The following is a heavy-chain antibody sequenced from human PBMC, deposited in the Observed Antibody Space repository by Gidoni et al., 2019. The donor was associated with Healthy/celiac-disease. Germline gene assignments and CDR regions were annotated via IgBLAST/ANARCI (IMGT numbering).Heavy chain of an antibody. V-gene: IGHV4-61*02. CDR1: GGSISSGSYY. CDR3: ARGGGGYYYYYMDV. Sequence: QVQLQESGPGLVKPSQTLSLTCTVSGGSISSGSYYWSWIRQPAGKGLEWIGRIYTSGSTNYNPSLKSRVTISVDTSKNQFSLKLSSVTAADTAVYYCARGGGGYYYYYMDVWGKGTTVTVSS. CDR2: IYTSGST. J-gene: IGHJ6*03. D-gene: IGHD2-15*01.